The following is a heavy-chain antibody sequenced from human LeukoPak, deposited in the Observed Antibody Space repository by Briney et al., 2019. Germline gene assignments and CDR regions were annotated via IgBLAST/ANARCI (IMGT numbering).Heavy chain of an antibody. D-gene: IGHD2-2*01. CDR1: GGSISSGGYY. Sequence: SETLSLTCTVSGGSISSGGYYWSWIRQHPGKGLEWIGYIYYSGSTYYNPSLKSRVTISVDTSKNQFSLKLSSVTAADTAVYYCARVSVVVLGHGMDVWGQGTTVTVSS. J-gene: IGHJ6*02. CDR2: IYYSGST. V-gene: IGHV4-31*03. CDR3: ARVSVVVLGHGMDV.